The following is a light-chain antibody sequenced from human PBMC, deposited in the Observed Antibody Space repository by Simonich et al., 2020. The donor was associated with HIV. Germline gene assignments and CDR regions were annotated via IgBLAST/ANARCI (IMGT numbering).Light chain of an antibody. CDR3: QQYHLWPPLT. V-gene: IGKV3-15*01. CDR1: QSVSSN. CDR2: GAS. Sequence: EIVMTQSPATLSVSPGERATLSCRASQSVSSNLAWYQQKPGQAPRLLIYGASTRATGIPVRFSGSGSGTEFTLTISSLQSEDFAVYYCQQYHLWPPLTFGGGTKVEIK. J-gene: IGKJ4*01.